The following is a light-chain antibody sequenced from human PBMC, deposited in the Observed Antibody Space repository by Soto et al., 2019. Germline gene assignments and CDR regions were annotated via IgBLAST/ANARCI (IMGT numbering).Light chain of an antibody. CDR1: SGHSTYA. CDR2: VNSDGSH. Sequence: QPVLTQSPSASASLGASVRLTCTLSSGHSTYAIAWHQQQPDKGPRYLMKVNSDGSHTKADGIPDRFSGSSSGAERYLTISSLQSEDEADYYCQTWGTGIVFGGGTKLTVL. J-gene: IGLJ2*01. CDR3: QTWGTGIV. V-gene: IGLV4-69*01.